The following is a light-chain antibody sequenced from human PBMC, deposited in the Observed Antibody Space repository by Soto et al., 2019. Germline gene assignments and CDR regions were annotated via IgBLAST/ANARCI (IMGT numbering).Light chain of an antibody. CDR1: NSNIGSGY. CDR3: AAWDDSRTGKWV. CDR2: RDY. J-gene: IGLJ3*02. V-gene: IGLV1-47*01. Sequence: QSVLTQPPTASGAPGQRVTMSCSGSNSNIGSGYVYWYQHLPGTAPKLLIYRDYQRPSGVPDRFPASKSGPSASLAISGLLSGDEADYYCAAWDDSRTGKWVFGGGTKLTVL.